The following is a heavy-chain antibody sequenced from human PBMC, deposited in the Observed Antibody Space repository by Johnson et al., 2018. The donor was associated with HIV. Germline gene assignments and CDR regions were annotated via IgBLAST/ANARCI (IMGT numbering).Heavy chain of an antibody. CDR2: IKRKIEGETT. Sequence: VQLVESGGGLVKPGGSLRLSCAASGFTFSNVWMTWVRQAPGKGLEWVGRIKRKIEGETTDYAAPVKGRFTISRDDSKNTLYLQMNSLRVEDAAVYYCVRGRDSSGDGGAFDIWGEGTVVTVSS. J-gene: IGHJ3*02. D-gene: IGHD1-26*01. V-gene: IGHV3-15*01. CDR3: VRGRDSSGDGGAFDI. CDR1: GFTFSNVW.